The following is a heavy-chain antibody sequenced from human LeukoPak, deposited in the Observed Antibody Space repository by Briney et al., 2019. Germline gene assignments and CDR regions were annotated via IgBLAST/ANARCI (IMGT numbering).Heavy chain of an antibody. J-gene: IGHJ4*02. CDR2: INPNSGGT. V-gene: IGHV1-2*02. CDR3: ARDLGQWLVLDYFDY. D-gene: IGHD6-19*01. Sequence: GASVKVSCKASGYTFTGYYMHWVRQAPGQGLEWMGWINPNSGGTNYAQKFQGRVTMTRDTSISTAYMELSRLRSDDTAVYYCARDLGQWLVLDYFDYWGQGTLVTVSS. CDR1: GYTFTGYY.